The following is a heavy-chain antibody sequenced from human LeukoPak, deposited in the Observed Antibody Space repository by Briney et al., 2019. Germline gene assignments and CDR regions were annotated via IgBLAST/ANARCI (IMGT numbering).Heavy chain of an antibody. CDR2: IYYSGST. Sequence: SETLSLTCTVSGGSISSGDYYWSWIRQPPGKGLERIGYIYYSGSTYYNPSLKSRVTISVDTSKNQFSMKLSSVTAADTAVYYCARDGGAAAWKGSMDVWGKGTTVTVSS. CDR1: GGSISSGDYY. J-gene: IGHJ6*04. CDR3: ARDGGAAAWKGSMDV. D-gene: IGHD6-13*01. V-gene: IGHV4-30-4*08.